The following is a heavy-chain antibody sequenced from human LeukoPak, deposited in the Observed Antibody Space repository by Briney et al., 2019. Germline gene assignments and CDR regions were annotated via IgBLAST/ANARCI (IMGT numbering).Heavy chain of an antibody. D-gene: IGHD2-8*01. CDR1: GFTFSSYA. V-gene: IGHV3-23*01. CDR3: ANGNRCTSPNCLGYYYFYMDV. CDR2: FSGSGGTT. J-gene: IGHJ6*03. Sequence: GGSLRLSCAASGFTFSSYAMNWVRQAPGRGLEWVSGFSGSGGTTYYADSVKGRFTSSRDNSKITLYVQRNSLRAEDTAVYYCANGNRCTSPNCLGYYYFYMDVWGKGTTVTVSS.